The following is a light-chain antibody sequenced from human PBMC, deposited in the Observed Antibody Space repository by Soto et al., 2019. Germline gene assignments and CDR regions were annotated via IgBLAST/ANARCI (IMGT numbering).Light chain of an antibody. J-gene: IGLJ3*02. V-gene: IGLV2-23*01. CDR3: CSYADSNTWV. CDR1: SSDVGRYNL. Sequence: QSVLTQPASVSGSPGQSITISCTGTSSDVGRYNLVSWYQQYPGKAPKLMIYEGSQRPSGVSNRFSGSKSGNTASLTISGLQAEDEADYYCCSYADSNTWVFGGGTKLTVL. CDR2: EGS.